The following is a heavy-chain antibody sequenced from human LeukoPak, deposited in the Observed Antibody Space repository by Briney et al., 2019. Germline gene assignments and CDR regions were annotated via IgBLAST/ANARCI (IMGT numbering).Heavy chain of an antibody. D-gene: IGHD5-12*01. CDR1: GDSVSSISAA. CDR2: TYYRSKWYN. Sequence: SQTLSLTCAISGDSVSSISAAWNWIRQSPSRGLEWLGRTYYRSKWYNDYAVSVKSRITINPDTSKNQFSLQLNSVTPEDTAVYYCARDEVDIVATPIDYWGQGTLVTVSS. V-gene: IGHV6-1*01. J-gene: IGHJ4*02. CDR3: ARDEVDIVATPIDY.